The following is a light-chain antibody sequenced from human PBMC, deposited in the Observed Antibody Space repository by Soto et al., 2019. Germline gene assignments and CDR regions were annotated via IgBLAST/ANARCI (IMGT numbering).Light chain of an antibody. CDR3: QQYDNSVWT. Sequence: IVLTQSPGTLSSSPGERATLSCRASQSVSTSNLAWYQQRPGQAPRLLIYGASRRATGIPDRFSGSGSETDFTLTISRLEPEDLAVYYCQQYDNSVWTFGQGTKVDIK. V-gene: IGKV3-20*01. CDR1: QSVSTSN. CDR2: GAS. J-gene: IGKJ1*01.